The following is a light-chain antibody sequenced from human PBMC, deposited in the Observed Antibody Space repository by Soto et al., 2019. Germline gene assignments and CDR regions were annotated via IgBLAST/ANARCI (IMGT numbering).Light chain of an antibody. CDR1: QSVSSN. CDR3: QHYGGSTRT. Sequence: EIVLTHSPGTLSLSPGERATLSCRASQSVSSNLAWYQQKPGQAPRLLIYGASTRATGIPARFSGSGSGTEFTLTISSLQSEDFAVYYCQHYGGSTRTVGQGTKVDSK. J-gene: IGKJ1*01. V-gene: IGKV3-15*01. CDR2: GAS.